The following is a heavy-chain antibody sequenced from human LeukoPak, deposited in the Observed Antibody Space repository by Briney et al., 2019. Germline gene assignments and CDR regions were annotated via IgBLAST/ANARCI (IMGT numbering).Heavy chain of an antibody. CDR2: IYPGESET. V-gene: IGHV5-51*01. Sequence: GESLKISCKDSGHSFTSYWIGWVRQMLGKGLEWMGIIYPGESETRYSPAFEGKVTISADKSISTAYLPWSSLKASDTAMYYCARTGPHSGRYSAFDYWGQGTLVTVPS. CDR1: GHSFTSYW. D-gene: IGHD1-26*01. J-gene: IGHJ4*02. CDR3: ARTGPHSGRYSAFDY.